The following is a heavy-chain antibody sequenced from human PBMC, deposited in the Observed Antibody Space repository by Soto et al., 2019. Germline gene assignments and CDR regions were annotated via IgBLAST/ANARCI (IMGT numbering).Heavy chain of an antibody. CDR2: IYSGGGT. V-gene: IGHV3-53*01. D-gene: IGHD2-2*01. Sequence: QLVASGGGLIQPGESLTLSCEASGFSVTNNYMYWVRQAPGKGREWVSLIYSGGGTHYADFVNGRFIISRDNSKNTLHLQMDKLRAEDTAIYYCARDIACSSSSCQGDNFDIWGRGTLVTVSP. CDR1: GFSVTNNY. CDR3: ARDIACSSSSCQGDNFDI. J-gene: IGHJ3*02.